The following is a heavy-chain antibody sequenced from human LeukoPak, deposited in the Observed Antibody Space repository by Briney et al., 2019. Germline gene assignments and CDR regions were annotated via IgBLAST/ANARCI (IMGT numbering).Heavy chain of an antibody. V-gene: IGHV3-21*06. CDR1: EFTFSRYP. CDR3: ARDNDWLDY. D-gene: IGHD2-21*01. CDR2: ISGGSRYI. J-gene: IGHJ4*02. Sequence: GGSLRLSCTASEFTFSRYPMNWVRQAPGKGLEWVASISGGSRYIYYADSVKGRFTISRDDAKNSLYLQMNSLRADDTAIYHCARDNDWLDYWGQGTLATVSS.